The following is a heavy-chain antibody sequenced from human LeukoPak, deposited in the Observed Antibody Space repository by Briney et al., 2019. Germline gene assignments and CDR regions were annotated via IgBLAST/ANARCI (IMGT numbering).Heavy chain of an antibody. CDR2: ITCDGGST. V-gene: IGHV3-43*01. Sequence: GGSLRLSCAASGFTFDDYTMHWVRQAPGKGLEWVSLITCDGGSTYYADSVKGRFTISRDNSKNSLYLQMNSLRTEDTALYYCAKGKNTGSYLSHVDYWGQGTLVTVSS. CDR1: GFTFDDYT. D-gene: IGHD3-10*01. CDR3: AKGKNTGSYLSHVDY. J-gene: IGHJ4*02.